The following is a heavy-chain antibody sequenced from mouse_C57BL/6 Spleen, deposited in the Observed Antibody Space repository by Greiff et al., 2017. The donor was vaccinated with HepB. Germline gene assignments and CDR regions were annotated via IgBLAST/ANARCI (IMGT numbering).Heavy chain of an antibody. CDR1: GYAFSSYW. CDR3: ARTITTVVATGFDY. CDR2: IYPGDGDT. V-gene: IGHV1-80*01. J-gene: IGHJ2*01. Sequence: VQRVESGAELVKPGASVKISCKASGYAFSSYWMNWVKQRPGKGLEWIGQIYPGDGDTNYNGKFKGKATLTADKSSSTAYMQLSSLTSEDSAVYFCARTITTVVATGFDYWGQGTTLTVSS. D-gene: IGHD1-1*01.